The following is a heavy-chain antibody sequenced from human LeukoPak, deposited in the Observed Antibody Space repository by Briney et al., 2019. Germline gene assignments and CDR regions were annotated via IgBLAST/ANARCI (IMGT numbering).Heavy chain of an antibody. V-gene: IGHV3-48*02. CDR2: ISSSSTI. CDR1: GFTFSSYS. D-gene: IGHD5-12*01. Sequence: PGGSLRLSCAASGFTFSSYSMNWVRQAPGKGLEYISYISSSSTIYYADSVKGRFTISRDNAKNSLYLQMNSLRDEDTAVYYCARASGSHFDYWGQGTLVTVSS. J-gene: IGHJ4*02. CDR3: ARASGSHFDY.